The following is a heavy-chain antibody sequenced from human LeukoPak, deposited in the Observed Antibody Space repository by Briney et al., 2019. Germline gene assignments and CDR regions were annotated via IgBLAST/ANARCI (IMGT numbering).Heavy chain of an antibody. J-gene: IGHJ4*02. CDR2: ISSDGTYI. CDR1: GFTFNYYG. V-gene: IGHV3-21*01. Sequence: GGSLRLSCAVSGFTFNYYGMNWVRQAPGEGLEWVSSISSDGTYIYYADSVKGRFTISRDTAKKSLYLHMNSLRVEDTAVYYCARAPRGYDFWSGYYPDYWGQGTLVTVSS. D-gene: IGHD3-3*01. CDR3: ARAPRGYDFWSGYYPDY.